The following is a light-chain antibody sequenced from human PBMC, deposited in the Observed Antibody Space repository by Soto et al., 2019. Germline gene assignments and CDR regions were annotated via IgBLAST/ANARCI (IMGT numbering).Light chain of an antibody. CDR3: QQYNSYSIT. V-gene: IGKV1-5*01. CDR2: DAS. J-gene: IGKJ5*01. CDR1: QSIGSW. Sequence: DIQMTQSPSSLSASVGDRVTITGRASQSIGSWLAWYQQKPGKAPKLLIYDASSLESGVPSRFSGSGSGTEFTLTISSLQPDDFATYYCQQYNSYSITFGQGTRLEIK.